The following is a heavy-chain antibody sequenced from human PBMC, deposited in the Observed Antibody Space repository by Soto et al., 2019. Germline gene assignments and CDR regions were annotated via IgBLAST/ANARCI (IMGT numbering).Heavy chain of an antibody. Sequence: PGGSLRLSXAASGFTFSSYAMHWVRQAPGKGLEWVAVISYDGSNKYYADSVKGRFTISRDNSKNTLYLQMNSLRAEDTAVYYCARDYYDSSGLGAGGFDPWGQGTLVTVSS. CDR2: ISYDGSNK. D-gene: IGHD3-22*01. V-gene: IGHV3-30-3*01. CDR1: GFTFSSYA. CDR3: ARDYYDSSGLGAGGFDP. J-gene: IGHJ5*02.